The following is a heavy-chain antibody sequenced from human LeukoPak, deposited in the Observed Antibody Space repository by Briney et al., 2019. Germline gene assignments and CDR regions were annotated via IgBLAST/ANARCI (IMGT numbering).Heavy chain of an antibody. D-gene: IGHD3-3*01. CDR2: IFQSETT. V-gene: IGHV4-30-2*01. J-gene: IGHJ6*03. CDR3: ARAVTYYDFWSGYYKHYYYYYMDV. CDR1: GGSINSGGYY. Sequence: SQTLSLTCTVSGGSINSGGYYWSWIRQPPGKGLEWIGYIFQSETTYYNPSLKSRVTISVDSSKNQFSLRLSSVTAADTAVYYCARAVTYYDFWSGYYKHYYYYYMDVWGKGTTVTVSS.